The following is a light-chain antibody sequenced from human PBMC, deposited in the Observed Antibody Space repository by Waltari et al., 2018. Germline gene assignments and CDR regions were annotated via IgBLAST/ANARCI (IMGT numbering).Light chain of an antibody. V-gene: IGLV2-14*03. J-gene: IGLJ1*01. CDR2: DVS. CDR1: SSDVGGYNY. CDR3: SSYTSSNTLYV. Sequence: QSALPQPASVSGSPGQSNTIPCTGTSSDVGGYNYVSWYQQHPGKAPKLMIYDVSNRPSGVSNRFSGSKSGNTASLTISGLQAEDEADYYCSSYTSSNTLYVFGTGTKVTVL.